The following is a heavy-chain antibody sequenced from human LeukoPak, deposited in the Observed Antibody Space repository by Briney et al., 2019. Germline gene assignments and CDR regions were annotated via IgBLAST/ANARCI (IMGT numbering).Heavy chain of an antibody. CDR2: IYSGGST. D-gene: IGHD3-3*01. CDR3: ARARGDFWSGYSSYYYYGMDA. CDR1: GFTVSSNY. J-gene: IGHJ6*02. V-gene: IGHV3-53*01. Sequence: PGGSLRLSCAASGFTVSSNYMSWVRQAPGKGLEWVSVIYSGGSTYYADSVKGRFTISRDNSKNTLYLQMNSLRAEDTAVYYCARARGDFWSGYSSYYYYGMDAWGQGTTVTVSS.